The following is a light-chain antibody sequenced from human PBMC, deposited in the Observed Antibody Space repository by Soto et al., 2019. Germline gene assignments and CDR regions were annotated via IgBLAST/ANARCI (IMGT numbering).Light chain of an antibody. V-gene: IGLV1-40*01. CDR3: QSYDNSLSADVV. CDR1: SSNIGAGYD. Sequence: QSVLTQPPSVSGAPGQRVTISCTGSSSNIGAGYDVHWYQQIPGTAPKLLIYGNSNRPSGVPDRFSGSKSGTSASLAITGLQAEDEADYYCQSYDNSLSADVVFGGGTKL. J-gene: IGLJ2*01. CDR2: GNS.